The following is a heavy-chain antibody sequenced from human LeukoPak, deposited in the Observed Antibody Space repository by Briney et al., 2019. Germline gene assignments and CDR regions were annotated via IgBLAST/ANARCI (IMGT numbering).Heavy chain of an antibody. J-gene: IGHJ4*02. V-gene: IGHV3-74*01. D-gene: IGHD3-22*01. CDR3: ARGLVHDTSGYYSDY. Sequence: GGSLRLSCAASGFDFSSNWMHWVRHAPGQGLVWVSRIKGDGISTNYADSVKGRFTVSRDNAKNTLYLQMDSLRAEDSAVYYCARGLVHDTSGYYSDYWGQGILVTVSS. CDR1: GFDFSSNW. CDR2: IKGDGIST.